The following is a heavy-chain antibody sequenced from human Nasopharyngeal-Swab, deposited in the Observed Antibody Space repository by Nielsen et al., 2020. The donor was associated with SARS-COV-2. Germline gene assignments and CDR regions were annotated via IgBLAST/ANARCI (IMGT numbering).Heavy chain of an antibody. V-gene: IGHV1-18*01. CDR1: GYTFTSYG. Sequence: ASVKVSCKASGYTFTSYGISWVRQAPGQGLEWMGWISAYNGNTNYAQKLQGRVTMTTDTSTSTAYMELRSLRSDDTAVYYCARVGPRKWGDYYGMDVWGQGTTVTASS. D-gene: IGHD3-16*01. CDR3: ARVGPRKWGDYYGMDV. J-gene: IGHJ6*02. CDR2: ISAYNGNT.